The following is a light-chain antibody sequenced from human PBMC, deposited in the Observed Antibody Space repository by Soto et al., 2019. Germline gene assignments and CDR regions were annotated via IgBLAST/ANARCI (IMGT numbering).Light chain of an antibody. CDR3: CSYAGSYTYV. Sequence: QSVLTPPRSVSGSPGQSVTMSCTGTSSDVGSYNYVSWYQQHPGKAPKLMLYDVNKRPSGVPDRFPGSKSGNTASLTISGLQADDETDYYCCSYAGSYTYVFGTGTKVTVL. CDR2: DVN. J-gene: IGLJ1*01. V-gene: IGLV2-11*01. CDR1: SSDVGSYNY.